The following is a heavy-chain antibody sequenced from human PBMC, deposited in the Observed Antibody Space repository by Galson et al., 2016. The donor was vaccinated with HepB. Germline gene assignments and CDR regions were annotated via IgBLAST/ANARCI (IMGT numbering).Heavy chain of an antibody. J-gene: IGHJ4*02. V-gene: IGHV3-21*01. D-gene: IGHD4-17*01. CDR1: AFTFNTYT. CDR3: ARNGRRNYGDYGRFDY. Sequence: SLRLSCAASAFTFNTYTMNWVRRAPGKGLEWVSSISNSGTYMYYADSVRGRFTISRDNAKNSLYLQLNSLRAEDTAVYYCARNGRRNYGDYGRFDYWGQGTLVTVSS. CDR2: ISNSGTYM.